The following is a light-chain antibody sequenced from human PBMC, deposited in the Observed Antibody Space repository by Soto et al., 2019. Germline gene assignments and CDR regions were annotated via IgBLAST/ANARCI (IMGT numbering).Light chain of an antibody. CDR1: SSDIGGYNY. Sequence: QSALTQPASVSGSPGQSITISCTGTSSDIGGYNYISWYQQLPGKAPKFIIYDVRNRPSGVSNRFSGSRSGNTASLTISGLPDEDEADYYCSSSTSSSTVIFGGGTKLTVL. V-gene: IGLV2-14*01. CDR3: SSSTSSSTVI. J-gene: IGLJ2*01. CDR2: DVR.